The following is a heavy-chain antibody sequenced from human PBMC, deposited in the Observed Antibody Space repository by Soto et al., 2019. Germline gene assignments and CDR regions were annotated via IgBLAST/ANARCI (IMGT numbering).Heavy chain of an antibody. J-gene: IGHJ6*02. CDR3: ERGAGAVAGTDYYYYGMDV. Sequence: QVQLVQSGAEVKKPGASVKVSCKASGYIFTSYGISWVRQAPGQGLEWMGWISAYNGNTNYAQKLQGRVTRTTDTSRSTAYMELRSLRSDDTAVYYCERGAGAVAGTDYYYYGMDVWGQGTTVTVSS. CDR2: ISAYNGNT. V-gene: IGHV1-18*01. D-gene: IGHD6-19*01. CDR1: GYIFTSYG.